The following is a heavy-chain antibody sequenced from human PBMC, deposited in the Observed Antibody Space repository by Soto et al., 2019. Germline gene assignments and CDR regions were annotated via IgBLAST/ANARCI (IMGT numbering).Heavy chain of an antibody. CDR1: GFTFDDYA. Sequence: EVQLVESGGGLVQPGRSLRLSCAASGFTFDDYAMHWVREAPGKGLEWVSGISWNSGSIGYADSVKGRFTISRDNAKNSVYLQMNSLRAEDTALYYCAKDLRWSSWGGMDVWGQGTTVTVSS. D-gene: IGHD6-13*01. J-gene: IGHJ6*02. CDR3: AKDLRWSSWGGMDV. CDR2: ISWNSGSI. V-gene: IGHV3-9*01.